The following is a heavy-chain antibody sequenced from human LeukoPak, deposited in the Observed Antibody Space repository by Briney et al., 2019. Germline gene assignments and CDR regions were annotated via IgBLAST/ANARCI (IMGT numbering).Heavy chain of an antibody. J-gene: IGHJ5*01. CDR3: ARERYCSGGSCRYNWFDS. CDR1: GGSFSGYY. Sequence: KPSETLSLTCAIYGGSFSGYYWSWIRQPPGKGLEWIGEINHNGSTNYNPSLKSRVTISVDTSKNQFSLKLSSVTAADTAVYYCARERYCSGGSCRYNWFDSWGQGTLVTVSS. V-gene: IGHV4-34*01. D-gene: IGHD2-15*01. CDR2: INHNGST.